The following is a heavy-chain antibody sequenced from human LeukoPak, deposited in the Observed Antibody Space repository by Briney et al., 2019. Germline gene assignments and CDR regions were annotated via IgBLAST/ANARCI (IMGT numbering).Heavy chain of an antibody. D-gene: IGHD3-3*01. J-gene: IGHJ6*03. V-gene: IGHV1-69*05. CDR2: IIPIFGTA. Sequence: SVKVSCKASGGTFSSYAISWVRQAPGQGLEWMGRIIPIFGTANYAQKFQGRVAITTDESTSTAYMELSSLRSEDTAVYYCAREAAPTIFGVVIPHMDVWGKGTTVTVSS. CDR3: AREAAPTIFGVVIPHMDV. CDR1: GGTFSSYA.